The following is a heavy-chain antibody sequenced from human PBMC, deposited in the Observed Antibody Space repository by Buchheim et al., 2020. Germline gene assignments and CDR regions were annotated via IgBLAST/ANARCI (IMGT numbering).Heavy chain of an antibody. J-gene: IGHJ4*02. CDR3: ATGVYNAEQDY. CDR2: IIPNCGTT. D-gene: IGHD3-10*01. Sequence: QVQLVQSGAEVKKPGASVKVSCKASGYTFSSYDISWVRQAPGQGLEWMGWIIPNCGTTDYAQKFQGRVTITTDASTSTAYMNTSRVSSQDTSVYDCATGVYNAEQDYWGQGTL. CDR1: GYTFSSYD. V-gene: IGHV1-69*01.